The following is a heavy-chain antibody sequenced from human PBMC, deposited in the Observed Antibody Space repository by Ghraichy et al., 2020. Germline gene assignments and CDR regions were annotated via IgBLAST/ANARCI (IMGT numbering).Heavy chain of an antibody. CDR1: GFTFSSYA. CDR3: AKDTNRGYYYDSSGYYGPTDAFDI. Sequence: GGSLRLSCAASGFTFSSYAMSWVRQAPGKGLEWVSAISGSGGSTYYADSVKGRFTISRDNSKNTLYLQMNSLRAEDTAVYYCAKDTNRGYYYDSSGYYGPTDAFDIWGQGTMVTVSS. J-gene: IGHJ3*02. D-gene: IGHD3-22*01. V-gene: IGHV3-23*01. CDR2: ISGSGGST.